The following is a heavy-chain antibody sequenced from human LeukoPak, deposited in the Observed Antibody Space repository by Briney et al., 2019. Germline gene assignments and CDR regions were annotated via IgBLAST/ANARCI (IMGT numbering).Heavy chain of an antibody. CDR2: ISYDGSNK. D-gene: IGHD6-13*01. CDR1: GFTFSSYA. J-gene: IGHJ4*02. CDR3: ARAGSWGTYFDY. Sequence: GRSLRLSCAASGFTFSSYAMHWVRQAPGRGLEWVAVISYDGSNKYYADSVKGRFTISRDNSKNTLYLQMNSLRAEDTAVYYCARAGSWGTYFDYWGQGTLVTVSS. V-gene: IGHV3-30*04.